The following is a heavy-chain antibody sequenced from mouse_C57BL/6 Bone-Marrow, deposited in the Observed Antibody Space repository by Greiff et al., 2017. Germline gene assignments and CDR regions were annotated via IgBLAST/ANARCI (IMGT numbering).Heavy chain of an antibody. V-gene: IGHV1-81*01. D-gene: IGHD2-5*01. Sequence: VQLQQSGAELARPGASVKLSCKASGYTFTSYGISWVKQRTGQGLEWIGEIHPRSGNTYYNEKFKGKATLTADKSSSTAYMELRSLTSEDSAVYFCASEAYYSNYAWFAYWGQGTLVTVSA. CDR3: ASEAYYSNYAWFAY. CDR1: GYTFTSYG. J-gene: IGHJ3*01. CDR2: IHPRSGNT.